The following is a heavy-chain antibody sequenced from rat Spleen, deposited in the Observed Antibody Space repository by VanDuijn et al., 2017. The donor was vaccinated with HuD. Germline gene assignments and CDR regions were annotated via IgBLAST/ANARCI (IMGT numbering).Heavy chain of an antibody. CDR1: GFSLTSYH. Sequence: QVQLKESGPGLVQPSQTLSLTCTVSGFSLTSYHVSWVRQPPGKGLEWMGVIWTGGSTAYNSLLKSRLSITRDILESQVFLKMNSLQTEDTATYDWSRANRDSYAHFDYWGQGVMVTVSS. CDR3: SRANRDSYAHFDY. V-gene: IGHV2-43*01. D-gene: IGHD1-12*01. CDR2: IWTGGST. J-gene: IGHJ2*01.